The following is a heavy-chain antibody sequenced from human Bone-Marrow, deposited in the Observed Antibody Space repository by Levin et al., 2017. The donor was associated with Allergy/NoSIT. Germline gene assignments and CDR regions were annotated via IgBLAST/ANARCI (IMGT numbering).Heavy chain of an antibody. CDR2: IAKDETTI. CDR3: ARDFRWLVDH. V-gene: IGHV3-30*02. D-gene: IGHD5-24*01. Sequence: AGGSLRLSCATSGFRFSDYDMHWVRQTPGKGPEWLGYIAKDETTIYYSDSVRGRFTLSRDNSKGTVDLQMNSLRTEDSALYYCARDFRWLVDHWGQGTAVTVSS. J-gene: IGHJ4*02. CDR1: GFRFSDYD.